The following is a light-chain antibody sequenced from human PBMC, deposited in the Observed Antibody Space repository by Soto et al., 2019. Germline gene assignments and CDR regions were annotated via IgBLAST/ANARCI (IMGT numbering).Light chain of an antibody. J-gene: IGKJ2*01. CDR2: GAS. Sequence: EIVLTQSPGTLSLSPGERATLSCRASQSLSRSKLAWYQQKPGQAPRLLIYGASTRATGIPDRFSGSGSGTDFTLTISRLEPEDFAVYYCQQYGTSPYTFGQGNKMEI. V-gene: IGKV3-20*01. CDR3: QQYGTSPYT. CDR1: QSLSRSK.